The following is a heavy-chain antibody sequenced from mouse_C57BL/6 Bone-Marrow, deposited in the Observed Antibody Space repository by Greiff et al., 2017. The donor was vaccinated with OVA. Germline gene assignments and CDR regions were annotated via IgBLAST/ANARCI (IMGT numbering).Heavy chain of an antibody. CDR2: SRNKANDYTT. CDR1: GFTFSDFY. J-gene: IGHJ4*01. CDR3: ARDGYYSSTLYAMDY. V-gene: IGHV7-1*01. Sequence: EVQVVESGGGLVQSGRSLRLSCATSGFTFSDFYMEWVRQAPGKGLEWIAASRNKANDYTTEYSASVKGRFIVSRDTCQSILYLQMNVLRAEDTAMYYCARDGYYSSTLYAMDYWGQGTSVTVSS. D-gene: IGHD1-1*01.